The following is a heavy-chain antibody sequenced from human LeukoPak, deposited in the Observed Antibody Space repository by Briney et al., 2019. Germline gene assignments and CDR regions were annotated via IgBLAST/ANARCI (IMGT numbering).Heavy chain of an antibody. D-gene: IGHD3-3*01. V-gene: IGHV3-23*01. CDR1: GFTFSSYA. J-gene: IGHJ5*02. Sequence: GGSLRLSCAASGFTFSSYAMSWVRQAPGKGLEWVSAISGSGGSTYYADSVKGRFTISRDNSKNTLYLQMNGLRAEDTAVYYCAKGSLPTFITIFGVVTPWGQGTLVTVSS. CDR2: ISGSGGST. CDR3: AKGSLPTFITIFGVVTP.